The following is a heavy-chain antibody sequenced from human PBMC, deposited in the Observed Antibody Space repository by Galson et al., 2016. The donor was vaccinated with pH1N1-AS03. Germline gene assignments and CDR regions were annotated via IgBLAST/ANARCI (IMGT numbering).Heavy chain of an antibody. CDR2: INQVENEK. J-gene: IGHJ6*03. Sequence: SLRLSCAASGFTFKSYWMSWVRQAPGKGLVWVANINQVENEKYCVDSVKGRFTISRANAKNSLYLEMNSLRAEVTALYYCARESTGTEHIVVVTGRYGYYYMDVWGKGTTVTVSS. D-gene: IGHD2-21*02. V-gene: IGHV3-7*03. CDR3: ARESTGTEHIVVVTGRYGYYYMDV. CDR1: GFTFKSYW.